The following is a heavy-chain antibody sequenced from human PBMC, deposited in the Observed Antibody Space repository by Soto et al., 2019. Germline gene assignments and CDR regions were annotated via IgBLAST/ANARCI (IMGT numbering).Heavy chain of an antibody. V-gene: IGHV1-69*01. CDR2: IIPFFGPT. CDR1: GDTFSNFA. J-gene: IGHJ6*02. CDR3: ASRYQGGYLFDNFYYYCGLDG. Sequence: QMQLVQSGAEVKQPGSSVKVSCKASGDTFSNFAVGWVRQAPGQGLEWMGGIIPFFGPTNYAQKFQDRVTITADECTKTVYIELSGLRSEDTALYYCASRYQGGYLFDNFYYYCGLDGWGQGTAVTVSS. D-gene: IGHD2-2*01.